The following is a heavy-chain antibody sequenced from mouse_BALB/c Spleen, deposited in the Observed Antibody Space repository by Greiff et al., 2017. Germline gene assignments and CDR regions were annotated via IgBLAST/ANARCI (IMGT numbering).Heavy chain of an antibody. CDR3: ARDGSSYRYFDV. J-gene: IGHJ1*01. CDR1: GFAFSSYD. V-gene: IGHV5-12-1*01. D-gene: IGHD1-1*01. Sequence: DVMLVESGGGLVKPGGSLKLSCAASGFAFSSYDMSWVRQTPEKRLEWVAYISSGGGSTYYPDTVKGRFTISRDNAKNTLYLQMSSLKSEDTAMYYCARDGSSYRYFDVWGAGTTVTVSS. CDR2: ISSGGGST.